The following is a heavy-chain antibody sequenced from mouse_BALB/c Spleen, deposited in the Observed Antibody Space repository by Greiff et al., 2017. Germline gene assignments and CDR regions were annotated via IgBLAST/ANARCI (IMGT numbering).Heavy chain of an antibody. Sequence: EVQLQQSGAELVKPGASVKLSCTASGFTFNDNYMHWVKQRPEQGLEWIGRIDPANGNTNYDPKFQGKATITADTSSNTAYLQLSSLTSEDTAVYYCAGCYRDDEGYFDVWGAGTTVTVSS. J-gene: IGHJ1*01. V-gene: IGHV14-3*02. CDR3: AGCYRDDEGYFDV. CDR2: IDPANGNT. D-gene: IGHD2-14*01. CDR1: GFTFNDNY.